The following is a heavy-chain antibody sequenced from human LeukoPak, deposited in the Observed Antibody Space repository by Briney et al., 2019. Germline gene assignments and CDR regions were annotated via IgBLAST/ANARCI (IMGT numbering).Heavy chain of an antibody. CDR2: LYHGDSDT. J-gene: IGHJ5*02. V-gene: IGHV5-51*01. CDR1: GFLFSTFW. CDR3: ARHVDTAIVTPTNWFDP. Sequence: GESLKISCKGSGFLFSTFWIGWVRQLPGKGLEWMGFLYHGDSDTRYSPSFQGQVTISADKSISTAHLQWSSLKASDTAMYYCARHVDTAIVTPTNWFDPWGQGTLVTVSS. D-gene: IGHD5-18*01.